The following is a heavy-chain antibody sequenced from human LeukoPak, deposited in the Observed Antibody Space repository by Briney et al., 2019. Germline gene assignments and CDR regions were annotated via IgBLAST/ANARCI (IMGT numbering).Heavy chain of an antibody. V-gene: IGHV3-30-3*01. CDR1: GFTFSSYA. J-gene: IGHJ5*02. D-gene: IGHD6-6*01. CDR2: ISYDGSNK. Sequence: PGGSLRLSCAASGFTFSSYAMHWVRQAPGKGLEWVAVISYDGSNKYYADSVKGRFTISRDNSKNTLYLQMNSPRAEDTAVYYCARSPPGIAARQVNWFDPWGQGTLVTVSS. CDR3: ARSPPGIAARQVNWFDP.